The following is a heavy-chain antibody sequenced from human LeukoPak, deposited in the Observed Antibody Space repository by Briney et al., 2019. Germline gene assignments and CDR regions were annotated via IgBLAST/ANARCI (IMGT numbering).Heavy chain of an antibody. CDR2: IYYTGST. CDR3: ARMGRGATYDP. D-gene: IGHD1-26*01. J-gene: IGHJ5*02. V-gene: IGHV4-39*01. Sequence: PSETLSLTCPVSGGSVSSSRYYWGWIRQPPGKGLEWIGSIYYTGSTYYKPSLKSRVTISVDTSKNQFSMKLSSVTAADTAVYYCARMGRGATYDPWGQGTLVTVSS. CDR1: GGSVSSSRYY.